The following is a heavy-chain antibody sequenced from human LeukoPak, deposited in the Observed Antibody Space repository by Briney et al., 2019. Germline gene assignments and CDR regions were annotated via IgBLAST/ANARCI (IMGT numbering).Heavy chain of an antibody. CDR3: ARVLNYYGSGSHYNPGWYFDL. CDR2: IYSGGST. V-gene: IGHV3-66*01. CDR1: GFTVSSNY. D-gene: IGHD3-10*01. J-gene: IGHJ2*01. Sequence: PGGSLRLSCAASGFTVSSNYMSWVRQAPGKGLEWVSVIYSGGSTYYADSVKGRFTISRDNTKNTLYLQMNSLRAEDTAVYYCARVLNYYGSGSHYNPGWYFDLWGRGTLVTVSS.